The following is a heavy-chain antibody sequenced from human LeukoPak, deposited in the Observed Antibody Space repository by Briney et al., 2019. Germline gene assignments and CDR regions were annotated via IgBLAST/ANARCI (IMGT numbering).Heavy chain of an antibody. J-gene: IGHJ6*02. CDR2: IKHDGSEK. D-gene: IGHD3-16*01. Sequence: PGGSLRLSCAASRFTFSSYWMSWVRQAPGKGLEWVANIKHDGSEKYYVDSVKGRFTISRDNAKNSLYLQMNSLRAEDTAVYYCARAGNTYAYAYWGQGTTVTVSS. CDR1: RFTFSSYW. CDR3: ARAGNTYAYAY. V-gene: IGHV3-7*05.